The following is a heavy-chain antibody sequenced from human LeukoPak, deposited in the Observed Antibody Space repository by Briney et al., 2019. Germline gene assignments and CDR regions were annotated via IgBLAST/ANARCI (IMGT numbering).Heavy chain of an antibody. CDR1: GSTFSSYA. Sequence: GGSLRLSRAASGSTFSSYATSSVRQAPGKWLEWGSAISGRGGSTYYEDSVKGRFTISRDNSKNTLYLQMNSLRAEDTAVYYCAKDLDYGDYSFDYWGQGTLVTVSS. CDR3: AKDLDYGDYSFDY. V-gene: IGHV3-23*01. J-gene: IGHJ4*02. D-gene: IGHD4-17*01. CDR2: ISGRGGST.